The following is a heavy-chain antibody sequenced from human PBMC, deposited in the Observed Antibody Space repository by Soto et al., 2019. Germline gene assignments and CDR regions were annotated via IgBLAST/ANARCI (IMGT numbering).Heavy chain of an antibody. J-gene: IGHJ4*02. V-gene: IGHV4-34*01. CDR2: INHSGST. CDR1: GGSFSCYY. CDR3: ARSLTLFDY. D-gene: IGHD3-16*02. Sequence: SETLSLTWAVYGGSFSCYYWSWIRQPPGKGLEWIGEINHSGSTNYNPSLKSRVTISVDTSKNQFSLKLSSVTAADTAVYYCARSLTLFDYWGQGTLVTVSS.